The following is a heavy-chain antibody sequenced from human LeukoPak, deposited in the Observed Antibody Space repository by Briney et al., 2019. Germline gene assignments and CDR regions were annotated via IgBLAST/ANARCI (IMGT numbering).Heavy chain of an antibody. V-gene: IGHV4-59*02. J-gene: IGHJ4*02. CDR1: GGSVSGYY. D-gene: IGHD2-15*01. Sequence: SETLSLTCVVSGGSVSGYYWGWVRQPPGRGLEWIGYVYYSGSTNYNPSFKSRITISVDTSRNQFSLQLSSVTAADTAVYYCARIHRYCSGGACYVLDNWGQGTLVAVSS. CDR3: ARIHRYCSGGACYVLDN. CDR2: VYYSGST.